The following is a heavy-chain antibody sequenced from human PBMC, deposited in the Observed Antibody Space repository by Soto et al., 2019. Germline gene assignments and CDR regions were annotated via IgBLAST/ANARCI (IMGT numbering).Heavy chain of an antibody. V-gene: IGHV3-53*01. D-gene: IGHD3-22*01. CDR1: VFTVSSEF. CDR2: IYIGGST. CDR3: ARGKDYFDSSGYYPFDS. J-gene: IGHJ4*02. Sequence: RGSLRLSCSASVFTVSSEFMNWFRQAPGKGLEWVSVIYIGGSTYYADAVKGRFTISRDNSKNMLYLQMNSLRAGDTAMYYCARGKDYFDSSGYYPFDSWGQGTLVTVSS.